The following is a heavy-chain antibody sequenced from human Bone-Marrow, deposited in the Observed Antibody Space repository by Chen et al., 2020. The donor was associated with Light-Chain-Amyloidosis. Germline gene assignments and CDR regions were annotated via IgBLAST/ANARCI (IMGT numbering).Heavy chain of an antibody. J-gene: IGHJ4*02. Sequence: EVQLVESGGGLVQPGGSLRLSCATSGFNFSSFGMSWVRQAPGKGLEWVSTVSGSTVSTYYAGAMKGRFIISRDNSKSTLYLQMNSLRAGDTAVYFCTRKGGYFDFWGQGSLVTVSS. CDR3: TRKGGYFDF. CDR2: VSGSTVST. CDR1: GFNFSSFG. D-gene: IGHD3-10*01. V-gene: IGHV3-23*04.